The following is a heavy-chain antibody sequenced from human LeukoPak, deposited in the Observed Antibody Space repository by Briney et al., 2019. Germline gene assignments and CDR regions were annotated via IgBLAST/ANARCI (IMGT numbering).Heavy chain of an antibody. CDR1: GYTFTIYA. D-gene: IGHD1-26*01. CDR2: IIPIFGTA. V-gene: IGHV1-69*13. Sequence: ASVKVSCKASGYTFTIYAISWVRQAPGQGLEWMGGIIPIFGTANYAQKFQGRVTITADESTSTAYMELSSLRSEDTAVYYCARGVGAPSSSYFDYWGQGTLVTVSS. CDR3: ARGVGAPSSSYFDY. J-gene: IGHJ4*02.